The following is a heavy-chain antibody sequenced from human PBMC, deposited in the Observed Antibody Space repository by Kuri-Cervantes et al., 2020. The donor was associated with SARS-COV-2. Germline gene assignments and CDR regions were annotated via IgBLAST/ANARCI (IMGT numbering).Heavy chain of an antibody. CDR3: VRDPDITMPPYAFDI. D-gene: IGHD5-18*01. J-gene: IGHJ3*02. CDR2: ISSSSSTL. Sequence: GEALKISCAASGFTFSTYNKKWVRQAPGKGMGCVSNISSSSSTLYYAESVRGRFTISRDNVKNSLYLQMNSLRAEETAVYCCVRDPDITMPPYAFDIWGHGTMVTVSS. CDR1: GFTFSTYN. V-gene: IGHV3-48*01.